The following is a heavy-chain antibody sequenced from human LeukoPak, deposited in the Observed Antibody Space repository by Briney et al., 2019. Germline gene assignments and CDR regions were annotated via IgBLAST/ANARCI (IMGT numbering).Heavy chain of an antibody. CDR2: ISSSSSYI. J-gene: IGHJ4*02. Sequence: PGGSLRLSCAASGFTFSSYSMNWVRQGPGKGLEWVSSISSSSSYIYYADSVKGRFTISRDNAKNSLYLQMNSLRAEDTAVYYCARDYYGSGSCFDYWGQGTLVTVSS. CDR3: ARDYYGSGSCFDY. V-gene: IGHV3-21*01. CDR1: GFTFSSYS. D-gene: IGHD3-10*01.